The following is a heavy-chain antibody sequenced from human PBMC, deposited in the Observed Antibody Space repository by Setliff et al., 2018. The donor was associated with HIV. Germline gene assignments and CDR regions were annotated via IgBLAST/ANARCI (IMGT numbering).Heavy chain of an antibody. D-gene: IGHD2-2*01. V-gene: IGHV4-59*01. CDR3: ARTRGRAPVSYYFDN. J-gene: IGHJ4*02. CDR2: VSYSGST. CDR1: SGSISGYY. Sequence: KPSETLSLTSRVSSGSISGYYWGWVRQPPGRGLEWIGYVSYSGSTSYNPSLNSRVTMSVDTSRDQFSLKLSSVTAADTAVYYCARTRGRAPVSYYFDNWGQGRLVTVSS.